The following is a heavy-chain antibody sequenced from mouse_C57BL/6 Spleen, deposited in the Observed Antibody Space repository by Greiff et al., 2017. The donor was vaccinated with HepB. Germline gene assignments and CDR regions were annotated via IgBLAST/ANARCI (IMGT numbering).Heavy chain of an antibody. CDR3: ARCLYYYGSVYYLDY. CDR1: GYTFTSYW. D-gene: IGHD1-1*01. J-gene: IGHJ2*01. Sequence: VQLQQPGTELVKPGASVKLSCKASGYTFTSYWMHWVKQRPGQGLEWIGNINPSNGGTNYNEKFKIKATLTVDKSSSTAYMQLSSLTSEDSSVYYCARCLYYYGSVYYLDYWGQGTTLTVSS. CDR2: INPSNGGT. V-gene: IGHV1-53*01.